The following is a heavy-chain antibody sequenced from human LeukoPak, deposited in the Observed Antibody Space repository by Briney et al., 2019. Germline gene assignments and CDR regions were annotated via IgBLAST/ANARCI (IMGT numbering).Heavy chain of an antibody. CDR2: INPNSGGT. CDR1: GYTFTGYY. V-gene: IGHV1-2*04. J-gene: IGHJ6*02. CDR3: ASSPGRVYGMDV. D-gene: IGHD1-26*01. Sequence: GASVKVSCKASGYTFTGYYMHWVRQAPGQGLEWMGWINPNSGGTNYAQKFQGWVTMTRDTSISTAYMELSRLRSDDTAVHYCASSPGRVYGMDVWGQGTTVTVSS.